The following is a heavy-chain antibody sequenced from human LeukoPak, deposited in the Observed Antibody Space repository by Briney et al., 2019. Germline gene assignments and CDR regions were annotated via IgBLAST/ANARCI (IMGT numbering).Heavy chain of an antibody. V-gene: IGHV4-34*01. CDR1: GGSFSGYY. J-gene: IGHJ5*02. CDR2: INHSGST. CDR3: AIFVAWFDP. Sequence: SETLSLTCAVSGGSFSGYYWSWIRQPPGKGLEWIGEINHSGSTNYNPSLKSRVTISVDTSKNQFSLKLSSVTAADTAVYYCAIFVAWFDPWCQGTLVTVSS.